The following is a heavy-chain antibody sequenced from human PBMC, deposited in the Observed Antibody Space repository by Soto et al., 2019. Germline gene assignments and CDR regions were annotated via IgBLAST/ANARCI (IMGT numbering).Heavy chain of an antibody. V-gene: IGHV3-33*01. CDR2: IWNDGSNE. CDR1: GFTSMNYG. CDR3: ARAQYYDSSGYYYGIDY. Sequence: SLSLSCASSGFTSMNYGMHWVRQAPGKGLEWVAVIWNDGSNEYYADAVKGRFTISRDNSKNTLYLQMDSLRAEDTAVYYCARAQYYDSSGYYYGIDYWGQGTLVTVSS. D-gene: IGHD3-22*01. J-gene: IGHJ4*02.